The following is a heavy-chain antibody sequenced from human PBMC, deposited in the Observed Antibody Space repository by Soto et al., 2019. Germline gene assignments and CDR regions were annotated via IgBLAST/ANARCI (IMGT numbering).Heavy chain of an antibody. CDR2: IYHSGRT. CDR3: ARDDHIVVVPTALGAMDV. Sequence: SETLSLATAVGGGSIRNTKEWSWVRRHTGKGLEWIGEIYHSGRTNYNPSLKSRVTISLDKSKNQFSLKLTSVTAADSAVYYCARDDHIVVVPTALGAMDVWGQGTTVTVPS. D-gene: IGHD2-2*01. V-gene: IGHV4-4*02. CDR1: GGSIRNTKE. J-gene: IGHJ6*02.